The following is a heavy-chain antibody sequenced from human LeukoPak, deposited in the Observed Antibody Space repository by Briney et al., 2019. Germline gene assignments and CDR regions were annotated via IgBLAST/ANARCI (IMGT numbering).Heavy chain of an antibody. CDR1: GFTFSSYG. Sequence: GGSLRLSCAASGFTFSSYGMHWVRQAPGKGLEWVAFIRYDGSNKYYADSVKGRFTISRDNSKNSLYLQMNSLRAEDTALYYCAKASGGYYGSGSLDAFDIWGQGTMVTVSS. J-gene: IGHJ3*02. V-gene: IGHV3-30*02. CDR2: IRYDGSNK. D-gene: IGHD3-10*01. CDR3: AKASGGYYGSGSLDAFDI.